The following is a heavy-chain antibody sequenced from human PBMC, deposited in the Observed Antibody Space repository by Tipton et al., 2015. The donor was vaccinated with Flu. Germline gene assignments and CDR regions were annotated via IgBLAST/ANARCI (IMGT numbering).Heavy chain of an antibody. CDR3: ARVLTYRPLDY. D-gene: IGHD4/OR15-4a*01. V-gene: IGHV4-34*01. J-gene: IGHJ4*02. Sequence: TLSLTCAVYGGSSSGYYWSWIRQPPGKGLEWIGEINHSGSTNYNPSLKSRVTISVDTSKNQFSLKLSSVTAADTAVYYCARVLTYRPLDYWGQGTLVTVSS. CDR2: INHSGST. CDR1: GGSSSGYY.